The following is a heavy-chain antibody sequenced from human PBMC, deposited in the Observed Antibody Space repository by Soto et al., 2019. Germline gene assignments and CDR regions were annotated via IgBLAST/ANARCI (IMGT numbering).Heavy chain of an antibody. V-gene: IGHV3-23*01. CDR1: GFTFSNYA. D-gene: IGHD3-10*01. CDR2: ISNSGGST. J-gene: IGHJ4*02. CDR3: AKDPGEDTYYFDY. Sequence: EVQLLESGGGLVQPGGSLRLSCAASGFTFSNYAMSWVRQAPGKGLEWVSSISNSGGSTYYTDSVKGRFTISRDNSKNTLYLQMNSLRAEDTALYYCAKDPGEDTYYFDYWGQGTLVTVSS.